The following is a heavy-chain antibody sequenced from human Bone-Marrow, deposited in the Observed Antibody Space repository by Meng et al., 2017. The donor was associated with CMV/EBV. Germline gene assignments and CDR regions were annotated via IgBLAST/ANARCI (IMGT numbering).Heavy chain of an antibody. CDR2: INHSGST. V-gene: IGHV4-34*01. CDR3: ARGRTFYCSSTTCYLDWLDP. J-gene: IGHJ5*02. CDR1: GFTFSDAW. Sequence: GSLRLSCAASGFTFSDAWMNWVRQPPGKGLEWIGEINHSGSTNYNPSLKSRVTISVDTSKNQFSLKLSSVTAADTAVYYCARGRTFYCSSTTCYLDWLDPWGQGTLVTVSS. D-gene: IGHD2-2*01.